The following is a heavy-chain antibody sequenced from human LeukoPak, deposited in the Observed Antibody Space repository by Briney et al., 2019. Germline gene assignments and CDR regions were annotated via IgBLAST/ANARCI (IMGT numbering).Heavy chain of an antibody. V-gene: IGHV3-21*01. CDR2: ISSSSSYI. CDR3: ARVNPRAAQSYY. CDR1: GFTFSSYS. D-gene: IGHD2-15*01. J-gene: IGHJ4*02. Sequence: GGSLRLSCAASGFTFSSYSMNWVRQAPGKGLEWVSSISSSSSYIYYADSVKGRFTISRDNAKNSLYLQMNSLRAEDTAVYYCARVNPRAAQSYYWGQGTLVTVSS.